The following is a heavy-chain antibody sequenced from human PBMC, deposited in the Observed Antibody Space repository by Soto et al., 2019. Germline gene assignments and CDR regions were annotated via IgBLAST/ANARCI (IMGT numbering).Heavy chain of an antibody. D-gene: IGHD3-10*01. V-gene: IGHV3-33*01. CDR2: IWYDGSNK. CDR1: GFTFSSYG. J-gene: IGHJ6*02. Sequence: GGSLRLSCAASGFTFSSYGMHWVRQAPGKGLEWVAVIWYDGSNKYYADSVKGRFTISRDNSKNTLYLQMNSLRAEDTAVHYCAREHEVGASLLWFYYYYGRDVWGQGTTVTVSS. CDR3: AREHEVGASLLWFYYYYGRDV.